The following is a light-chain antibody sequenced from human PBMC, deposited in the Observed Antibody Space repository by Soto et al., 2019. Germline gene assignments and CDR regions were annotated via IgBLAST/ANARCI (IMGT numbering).Light chain of an antibody. CDR2: GAS. CDR3: QQYGSSSLT. J-gene: IGKJ3*01. CDR1: QSVSSSH. V-gene: IGKV3-20*01. Sequence: EIVLTQSPGTLSLSPGERVTLSCRASQSVSSSHLAWYQQKPGQAPRLLLYGASSRATGIPDRFSGSGSGTDFTLTISRLDPEDFAVYYCQQYGSSSLTFGPGTKVDLK.